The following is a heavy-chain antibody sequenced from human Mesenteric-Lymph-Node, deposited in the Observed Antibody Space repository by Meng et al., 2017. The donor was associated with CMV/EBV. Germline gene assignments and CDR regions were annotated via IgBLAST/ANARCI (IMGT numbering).Heavy chain of an antibody. Sequence: GESLKISCAASGFIFSSYSMNWVRQAPGKGLEWVSSISTGSRIIYYADSVKGRFTISRDNSKNTLYLQMNSLRTEDTALYYCAKGGLIVVVPDAFDIWGQGTVVTVSS. CDR3: AKGGLIVVVPDAFDI. CDR2: ISTGSRII. CDR1: GFIFSSYS. J-gene: IGHJ3*02. V-gene: IGHV3-21*04. D-gene: IGHD3-22*01.